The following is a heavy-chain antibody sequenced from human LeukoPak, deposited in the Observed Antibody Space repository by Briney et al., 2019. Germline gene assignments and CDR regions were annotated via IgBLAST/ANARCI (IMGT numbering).Heavy chain of an antibody. V-gene: IGHV3-48*01. CDR2: ISSSSGTI. Sequence: GGSLRLSCAASGFTFTIHSMNWVRQAPGKGLEWVSYISSSSGTIYYADSVKGRFTISRDSAKNSLYLQMNSLRAEDTALYYCARDPYGGNSPGDYWGQGTLVTVSS. CDR1: GFTFTIHS. CDR3: ARDPYGGNSPGDY. D-gene: IGHD4-23*01. J-gene: IGHJ4*02.